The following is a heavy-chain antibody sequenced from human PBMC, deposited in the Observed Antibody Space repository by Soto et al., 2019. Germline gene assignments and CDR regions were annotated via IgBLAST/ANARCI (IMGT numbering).Heavy chain of an antibody. V-gene: IGHV1-69*01. Sequence: QGLEWMGGIIPIFGTANYAQKFQGRVTITADESTSTAYMELSSLRSEDTAVNYCARKARYCSGGSCYAGLGYWGQGTL. D-gene: IGHD2-15*01. CDR2: IIPIFGTA. CDR3: ARKARYCSGGSCYAGLGY. J-gene: IGHJ4*02.